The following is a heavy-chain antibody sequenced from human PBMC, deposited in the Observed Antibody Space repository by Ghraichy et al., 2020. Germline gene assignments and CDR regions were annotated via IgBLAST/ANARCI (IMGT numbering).Heavy chain of an antibody. CDR2: INSDGSST. CDR3: ARGQTYYDILTGYWGGRRGYYYYYGMDV. V-gene: IGHV3-74*01. Sequence: GESLNISCAASGFTFSSYWMHWVRQAPGKGLVWVSRINSDGSSTSYADSVKGRFTISRDNAKNTLYLQMNSLRAEDTAVYYCARGQTYYDILTGYWGGRRGYYYYYGMDVWGQGTTVTVSS. D-gene: IGHD3-9*01. J-gene: IGHJ6*02. CDR1: GFTFSSYW.